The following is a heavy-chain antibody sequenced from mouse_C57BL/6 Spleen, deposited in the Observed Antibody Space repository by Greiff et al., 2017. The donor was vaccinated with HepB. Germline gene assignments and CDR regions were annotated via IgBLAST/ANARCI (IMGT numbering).Heavy chain of an antibody. J-gene: IGHJ1*03. CDR2: IYWDDDK. Sequence: QVTLKESGPGILQSSQTLSLTCSFSGFSLSTSGMGVSWIRQPSGKGLEWLAHIYWDDDKRYNPSLKSRLTISKDTSRNQVFLKITSVDTADTATYYCARKDLVADWYFDVWGTGTTVTVSS. CDR1: GFSLSTSGMG. CDR3: ARKDLVADWYFDV. D-gene: IGHD1-1*01. V-gene: IGHV8-12*01.